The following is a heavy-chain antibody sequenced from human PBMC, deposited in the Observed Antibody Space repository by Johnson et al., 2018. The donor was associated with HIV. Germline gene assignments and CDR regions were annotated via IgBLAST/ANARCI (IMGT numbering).Heavy chain of an antibody. D-gene: IGHD3-10*01. CDR1: GFTVSSYY. J-gene: IGHJ3*02. CDR3: ARDRGGLATADAFDI. CDR2: LFSGGST. V-gene: IGHV3-66*01. Sequence: VQLVESGGGLVQPGGSLRLSCAASGFTVSSYYMSWVRQAPGKGLEWVSVLFSGGSTYYADSVKGRFTISRDNAKNTLYLQMNSLRAEDTAVYYCARDRGGLATADAFDIWGQGTMVTVSS.